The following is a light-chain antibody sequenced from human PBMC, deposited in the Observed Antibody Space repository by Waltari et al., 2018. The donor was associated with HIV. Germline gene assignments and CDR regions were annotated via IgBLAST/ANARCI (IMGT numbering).Light chain of an antibody. CDR2: DVI. J-gene: IGLJ2*01. Sequence: HSALTQPPSASGSPGQSVTLSCTGTSSDVGGYNYVSWHQQHPGKAPKLMIYDVIKRPSGVPDRFSGSKSGNTASLTVSGLQPEDEADYYCSSHAGSKVVFGGGTRLTVL. V-gene: IGLV2-8*01. CDR3: SSHAGSKVV. CDR1: SSDVGGYNY.